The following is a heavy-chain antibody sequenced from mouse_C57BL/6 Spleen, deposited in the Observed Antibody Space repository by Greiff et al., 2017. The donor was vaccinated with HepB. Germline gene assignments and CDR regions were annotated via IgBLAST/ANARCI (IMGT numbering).Heavy chain of an antibody. D-gene: IGHD2-4*01. V-gene: IGHV1-19*01. Sequence: EVQLQQSGPVLVKPGASVKMSCKASGYTFTDYYMNWVKQSHGKSLEWIGVINPYNGGTSYNQKFKGKATLTVDKSSSTAYMELNSLTSEDSAVYYCAGSGGNYDWYFDVWGTGTTVTVSS. J-gene: IGHJ1*03. CDR1: GYTFTDYY. CDR2: INPYNGGT. CDR3: AGSGGNYDWYFDV.